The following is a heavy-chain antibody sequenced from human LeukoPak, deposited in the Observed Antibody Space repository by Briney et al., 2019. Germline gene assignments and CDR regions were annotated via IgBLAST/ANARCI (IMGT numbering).Heavy chain of an antibody. CDR1: GYTFTSYD. V-gene: IGHV1-46*01. D-gene: IGHD2-2*01. J-gene: IGHJ4*02. Sequence: ASVKVSCKASGYTFTSYDINWVRQAPGQGLEWMGVINPSGGSTSYAQKFQGRVTMTRDTSTTTDYMELSSLRSEDTAVYYCARRSTLCSGTSCYLGYWGQGTLVTVSS. CDR2: INPSGGST. CDR3: ARRSTLCSGTSCYLGY.